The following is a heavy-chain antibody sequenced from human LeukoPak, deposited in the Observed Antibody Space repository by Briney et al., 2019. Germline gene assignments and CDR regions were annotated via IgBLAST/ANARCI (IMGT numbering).Heavy chain of an antibody. CDR3: VKDRGSSWTFDY. J-gene: IGHJ4*02. V-gene: IGHV3-30*02. CDR2: VRYDGSNK. D-gene: IGHD6-13*01. Sequence: GGSLRLSCVASGFTFSSYGMHWVRQAPGKGLEWVAFVRYDGSNKYYADSVKGRFTISRDNSKNTMYLQMNSLRVEDTAVYCCVKDRGSSWTFDYWGQGTLVTVSS. CDR1: GFTFSSYG.